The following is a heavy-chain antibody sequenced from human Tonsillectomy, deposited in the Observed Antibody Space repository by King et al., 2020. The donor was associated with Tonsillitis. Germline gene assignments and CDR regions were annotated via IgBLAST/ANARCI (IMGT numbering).Heavy chain of an antibody. CDR3: ARPGGYFDWSQGMDV. CDR2: INWNGGST. CDR1: GFTFGDYG. D-gene: IGHD3-9*01. V-gene: IGHV3-20*04. Sequence: EVQLVVSGRGVVRPGGSLRLSCAAPGFTFGDYGMSWVRQAPGKGLEWVSGINWNGGSTGYADSVKGRFTISRDNAKNSLYLQMNSLRAEDTALYYCARPGGYFDWSQGMDVWGQGTTVTVSS. J-gene: IGHJ6*02.